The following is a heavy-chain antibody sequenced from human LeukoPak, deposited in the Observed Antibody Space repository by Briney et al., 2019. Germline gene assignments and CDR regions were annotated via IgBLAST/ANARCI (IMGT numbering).Heavy chain of an antibody. J-gene: IGHJ3*02. CDR2: ISSSSSYI. Sequence: GGSLRLSCAASGFTFSSYSMNWVRQAPGKGLEWVSSISSSSSYIYYADSVKGRFTISRDNAKNSLYPQMNSLRAEDTAVYYCARDSHVNALDIWGQGTMVTVSS. CDR3: ARDSHVNALDI. CDR1: GFTFSSYS. V-gene: IGHV3-21*01.